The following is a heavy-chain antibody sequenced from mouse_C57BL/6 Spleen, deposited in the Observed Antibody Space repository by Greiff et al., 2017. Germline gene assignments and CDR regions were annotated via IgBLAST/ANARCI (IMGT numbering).Heavy chain of an antibody. CDR2: IHPSDSDT. CDR1: GYTFTSYW. Sequence: VQLQQPGAELVKPGASVKVSCKASGYTFTSYWMHWVKQRPGQGLEWIGRIHPSDSDTNYNQKFKGKATLTVDKSSSTAYMQVSSLTSEDSAVYYCALIYDYGSSYWYFDVWGTGTTVTVSS. CDR3: ALIYDYGSSYWYFDV. D-gene: IGHD1-1*01. J-gene: IGHJ1*03. V-gene: IGHV1-74*01.